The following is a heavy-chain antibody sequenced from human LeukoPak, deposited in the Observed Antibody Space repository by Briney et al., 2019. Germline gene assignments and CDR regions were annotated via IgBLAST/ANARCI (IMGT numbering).Heavy chain of an antibody. CDR2: IGLGGEIR. CDR1: GFTFSTYA. D-gene: IGHD6-6*01. CDR3: ARGEYSSSSWFDP. J-gene: IGHJ5*02. Sequence: GSLRLSCAASGFTFSTYAMSWVRQAPGKGLEWVSVIGLGGEIRYYADSVKGRFTISRDNSKNTLYMEMNTLRAEDTAVYYCARGEYSSSSWFDPWGQGTLVTVSS. V-gene: IGHV3-23*01.